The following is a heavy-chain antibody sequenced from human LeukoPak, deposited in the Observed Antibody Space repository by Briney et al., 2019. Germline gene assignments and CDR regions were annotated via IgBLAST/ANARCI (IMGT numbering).Heavy chain of an antibody. CDR1: GGSISSSSYY. CDR2: IYYSGST. V-gene: IGHV4-39*07. CDR3: ARDPVPYYYGSGTPS. J-gene: IGHJ5*02. D-gene: IGHD3-10*01. Sequence: SETLSLTCTVSGGSISSSSYYWGWIRQPPGKGLEWIGSIYYSGSTYYNPSLKSRVTISVDTSKNQFSLKLSSVTAADTAVYYCARDPVPYYYGSGTPSWGQGTLVTVSS.